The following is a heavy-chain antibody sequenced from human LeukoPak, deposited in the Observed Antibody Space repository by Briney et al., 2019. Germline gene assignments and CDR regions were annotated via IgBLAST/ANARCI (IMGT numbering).Heavy chain of an antibody. V-gene: IGHV3-33*01. Sequence: GGSLRLSCAASGFTFSSYGMHWVRQAPGKGLEWVAVIWYDGSNKYYADSVKGRFTISRDNSKNTLYLQMNSLRAEDTAVYCCARGEIVVVPAAFDYWGQGTLVTVSS. CDR3: ARGEIVVVPAAFDY. CDR1: GFTFSSYG. CDR2: IWYDGSNK. D-gene: IGHD2-2*01. J-gene: IGHJ4*02.